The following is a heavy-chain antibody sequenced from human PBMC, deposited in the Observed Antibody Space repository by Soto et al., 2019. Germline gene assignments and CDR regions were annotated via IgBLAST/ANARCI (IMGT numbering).Heavy chain of an antibody. CDR3: ARDATRGNCTNGVCYSIYGMDV. Sequence: NPGGSLRLSCAASGFTFSSYSMNWVRQAPGKGLEWVSSISSSSSYIYYADSVKGRFTISRDNAKNSLYLQMNSLRAEDTAVYYCARDATRGNCTNGVCYSIYGMDVWGQGTTVTVSS. D-gene: IGHD2-8*01. J-gene: IGHJ6*02. CDR1: GFTFSSYS. CDR2: ISSSSSYI. V-gene: IGHV3-21*01.